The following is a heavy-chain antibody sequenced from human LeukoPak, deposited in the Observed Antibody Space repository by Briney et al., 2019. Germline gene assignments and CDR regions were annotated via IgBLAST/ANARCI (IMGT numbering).Heavy chain of an antibody. V-gene: IGHV4-59*08. CDR1: GGSISSYY. Sequence: SETLSLTCTVSGGSISSYYWSWIRQPPGKGVEWIGYIYYSGSTNYNPSLKSRVTISVDTSKNQFSLKLSSVTAADTAVYYCARLREYCGGDSYWVLDIWGQGTMVTVSS. CDR2: IYYSGST. CDR3: ARLREYCGGDSYWVLDI. J-gene: IGHJ3*02. D-gene: IGHD2-21*02.